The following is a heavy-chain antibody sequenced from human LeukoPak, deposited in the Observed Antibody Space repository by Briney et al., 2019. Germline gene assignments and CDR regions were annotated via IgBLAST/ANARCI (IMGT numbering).Heavy chain of an antibody. V-gene: IGHV3-30*03. CDR2: ISFDGSKK. CDR3: AMLHYSGGSWDS. Sequence: PGRSLRLSCAASGFTFSDSGMHWVRQAPGKGLEWLAVISFDGSKKYYADSVKGRFTISRDNSKSTLFLQMDSLRAEDTALYYCAMLHYSGGSWDSWGQGTLVTVSS. J-gene: IGHJ4*02. CDR1: GFTFSDSG. D-gene: IGHD6-19*01.